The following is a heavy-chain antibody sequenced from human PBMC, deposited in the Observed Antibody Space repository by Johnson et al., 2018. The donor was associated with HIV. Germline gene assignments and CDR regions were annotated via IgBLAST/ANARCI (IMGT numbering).Heavy chain of an antibody. CDR1: GFTFSNVW. CDR3: TTDVPGGPYYNAFDI. Sequence: VQLVESGGGVVRPGGSLRLSCAASGFTFSNVWMTWVRQAPGKGLEWVGRIKRKIEGETTDYAAPVKGRFTISRDDSKNTLYLKMNSLKTEDTALYYCTTDVPGGPYYNAFDIWGQGTMVTVSS. V-gene: IGHV3-15*01. J-gene: IGHJ3*02. D-gene: IGHD1-26*01. CDR2: IKRKIEGETT.